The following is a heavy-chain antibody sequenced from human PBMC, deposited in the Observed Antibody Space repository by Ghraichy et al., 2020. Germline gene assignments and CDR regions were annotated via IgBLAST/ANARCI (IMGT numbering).Heavy chain of an antibody. D-gene: IGHD6-13*01. CDR1: GYTLSSYD. CDR2: ISGSGGST. J-gene: IGHJ4*02. Sequence: GGSLRLSWAASGYTLSSYDMRRVRQAPGKGLEWVSAISGSGGSTYYADSVKGRFTISRDNSKNTLYLQMNSLRAEDTAVYYGAKPHSSSWDPEDYWGQGILVTV. CDR3: AKPHSSSWDPEDY. V-gene: IGHV3-23*01.